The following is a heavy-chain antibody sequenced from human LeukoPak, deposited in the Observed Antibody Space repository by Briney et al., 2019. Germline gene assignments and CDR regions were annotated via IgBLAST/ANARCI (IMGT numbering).Heavy chain of an antibody. CDR2: ISSSGSTI. D-gene: IGHD3-16*01. V-gene: IGHV3-11*04. Sequence: GGSLRLSCAASGFTVSSNYMSWVRQAPGKGLEWVSYISSSGSTIYYADSVKGRFTISRDNAKNSLYLQMNSLRAEDTAVYYCARDAFGVTVPYFDYWGQGTLVTVSS. CDR3: ARDAFGVTVPYFDY. J-gene: IGHJ4*02. CDR1: GFTVSSNY.